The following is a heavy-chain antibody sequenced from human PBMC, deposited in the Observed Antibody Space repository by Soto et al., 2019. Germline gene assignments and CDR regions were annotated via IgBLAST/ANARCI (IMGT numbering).Heavy chain of an antibody. CDR1: GFIFDDYD. CDR2: LSWNSGKI. CDR3: AKDQRKLYPGAMDV. J-gene: IGHJ6*02. V-gene: IGHV3-9*01. D-gene: IGHD1-1*01. Sequence: EVQLVESGGGLVQPGGSLRLSCAASGFIFDDYDMHWVRQVPGKGLEWVSSLSWNSGKIGYADSVKGRFTISRDNAKNSLYLQMNSLRPEDTALYYCAKDQRKLYPGAMDVWGQGTTVTVSS.